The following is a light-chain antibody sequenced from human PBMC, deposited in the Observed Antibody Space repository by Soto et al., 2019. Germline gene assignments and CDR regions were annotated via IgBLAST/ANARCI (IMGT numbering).Light chain of an antibody. CDR2: GAS. J-gene: IGKJ5*01. CDR1: QSVRNN. V-gene: IGKV3-15*01. Sequence: EIVMTQSPATLSVSPGDTVTLSCRASQSVRNNLAWYQQKPGQAPRLLIYGASTRATGIPARFSGSGSGTDFPLTISSLQSEDFALYYCQQYNNWPPITFGQGTRLEIK. CDR3: QQYNNWPPIT.